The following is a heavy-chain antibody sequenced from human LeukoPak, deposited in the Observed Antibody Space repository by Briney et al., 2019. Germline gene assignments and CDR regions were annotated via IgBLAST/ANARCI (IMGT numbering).Heavy chain of an antibody. CDR3: ARAENSGSGGLDP. V-gene: IGHV3-21*01. CDR1: GFTFNIYS. Sequence: GGSLRLSCAASGFTFNIYSMDWVRQAPGKGLEWVSRITSSSHYIYYADSVKGRFTISRDNAKNSLYLDMSSLRADDTAVYYCARAENSGSGGLDPWGQGTLVTVSS. J-gene: IGHJ5*02. D-gene: IGHD2-15*01. CDR2: ITSSSHYI.